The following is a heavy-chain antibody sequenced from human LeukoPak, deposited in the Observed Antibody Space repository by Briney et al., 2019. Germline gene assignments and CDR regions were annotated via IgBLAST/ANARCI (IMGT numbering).Heavy chain of an antibody. V-gene: IGHV3-30*03. CDR2: VSSDGSID. D-gene: IGHD1-26*01. Sequence: GGSLRLSCAASGFTFSNYGMHWVRQAPGKGLEWVAVVSSDGSIDYYADSLRGRFTVSRDNSKNTMFLQFNTLRPEDTAVYYCARGGSYLSAFDIWGQGTMVTVSS. CDR3: ARGGSYLSAFDI. J-gene: IGHJ3*02. CDR1: GFTFSNYG.